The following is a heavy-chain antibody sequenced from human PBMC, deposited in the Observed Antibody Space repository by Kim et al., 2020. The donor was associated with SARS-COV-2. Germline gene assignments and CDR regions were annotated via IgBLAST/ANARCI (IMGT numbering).Heavy chain of an antibody. V-gene: IGHV6-1*01. CDR3: ARAYSYFEHYYFDY. J-gene: IGHJ4*02. Sequence: AVSVKRRITINPDTSKNQFSLQLNSVTPEDTAVYYCARAYSYFEHYYFDYWGQGTLVTVSS. D-gene: IGHD3-9*01.